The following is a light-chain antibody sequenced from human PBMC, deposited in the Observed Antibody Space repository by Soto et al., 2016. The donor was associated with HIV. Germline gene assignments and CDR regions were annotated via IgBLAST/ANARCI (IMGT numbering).Light chain of an antibody. CDR1: HSISNW. CDR3: QQYKNYPLT. V-gene: IGKV1-5*03. Sequence: DIQMTQSPSTLSASVGDRVTITCRASHSISNWLAWYQQKPGKAPNLLIYRASTLESGVPSRFNGSGSGTEFTLTISSLQPDDFATYFCQQYKNYPLTFGGGTKVEIK. CDR2: RAS. J-gene: IGKJ4*01.